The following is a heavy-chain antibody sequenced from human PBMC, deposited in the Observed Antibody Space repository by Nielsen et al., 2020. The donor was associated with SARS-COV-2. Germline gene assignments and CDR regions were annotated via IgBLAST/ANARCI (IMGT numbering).Heavy chain of an antibody. CDR1: GGSISSGGYY. CDR3: ARSRFGNMIFGVVIHDAFDI. J-gene: IGHJ3*02. Sequence: SETLSLTCTVSGGSISSGGYYWSWIRQPPGKGLEWIGYIYYSGSTNYNPSLKSRVTISVDTSKNQFSLKLSSVTAADTAVYYCARSRFGNMIFGVVIHDAFDIWGQGTMVTVSS. D-gene: IGHD3/OR15-3a*01. CDR2: IYYSGST. V-gene: IGHV4-61*08.